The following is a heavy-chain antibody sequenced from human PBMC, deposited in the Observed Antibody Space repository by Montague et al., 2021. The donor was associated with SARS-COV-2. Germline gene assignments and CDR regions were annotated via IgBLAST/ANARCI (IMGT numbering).Heavy chain of an antibody. D-gene: IGHD2-8*02. Sequence: LRLSCPASGFTFSDYYMGWIRQAPGKGLEWVSDISTSSFYTNYADSVKGRFTISRDNAKNSLYLQMNSLRAADTAVYYCARGGHCSRGVCSSVGLVDFWGPGTLVTVSS. CDR2: ISTSSFYT. CDR1: GFTFSDYY. V-gene: IGHV3-11*05. J-gene: IGHJ4*02. CDR3: ARGGHCSRGVCSSVGLVDF.